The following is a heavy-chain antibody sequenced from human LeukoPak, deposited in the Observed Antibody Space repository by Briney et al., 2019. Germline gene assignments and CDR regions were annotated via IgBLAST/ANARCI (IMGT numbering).Heavy chain of an antibody. CDR3: AKGTRLLQGGGFDP. Sequence: GRSLRLSCAASGFTFDDYAMHWVRQAPGKGLEWVSGISWNSGSIGYADSVKGRFTISRDNAKNSLYLQMNSLRAEDTALYYCAKGTRLLQGGGFDPWGQGTLVTVSS. CDR2: ISWNSGSI. V-gene: IGHV3-9*01. D-gene: IGHD2-21*01. J-gene: IGHJ5*02. CDR1: GFTFDDYA.